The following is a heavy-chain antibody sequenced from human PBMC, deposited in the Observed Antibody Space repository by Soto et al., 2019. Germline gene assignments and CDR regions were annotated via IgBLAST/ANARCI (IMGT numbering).Heavy chain of an antibody. CDR1: GFTFSSYG. CDR3: AKDGGLWYLDS. J-gene: IGHJ4*02. D-gene: IGHD5-18*01. Sequence: QVHVVESGGGVVLPGRSLRLSCATSGFTFSSYGMHWVRQAPGKGLEWVAVMSYDGSNTYYGESVKGRFTISRDNFKNTLYLQMNSLSAEDTAVYYCAKDGGLWYLDSWGQGILVTVSS. V-gene: IGHV3-30*18. CDR2: MSYDGSNT.